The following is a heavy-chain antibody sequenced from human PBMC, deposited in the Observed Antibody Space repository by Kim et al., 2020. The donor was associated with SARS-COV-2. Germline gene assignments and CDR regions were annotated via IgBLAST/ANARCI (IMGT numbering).Heavy chain of an antibody. D-gene: IGHD3-22*01. CDR2: IYYSGST. V-gene: IGHV4-39*02. CDR3: ARDPFITMIAVEQGYYYGMDV. CDR1: GGSISSSSYY. Sequence: SETLSLTCTVSGGSISSSSYYWGWIRQPPGKGLEWIGSIYYSGSTYYNPSLKSRVTISVDTSKNQFSLKLSSVTAADTAVYYCARDPFITMIAVEQGYYYGMDVWGQGTTVTVSS. J-gene: IGHJ6*02.